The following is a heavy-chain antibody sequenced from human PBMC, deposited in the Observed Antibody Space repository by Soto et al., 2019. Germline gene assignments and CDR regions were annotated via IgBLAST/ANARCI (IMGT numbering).Heavy chain of an antibody. V-gene: IGHV3-23*01. J-gene: IGHJ3*01. CDR3: VPLRQRGSGSYGF. D-gene: IGHD3-10*01. CDR2: ISGSGGST. CDR1: GFTFSSYA. Sequence: EVQLLESGGGLVQPGGSLRLSCAASGFTFSSYAMSWVRQAPGKGLEWVSAISGSGGSTYYADSVKGRFTISRDNSKNSLYLQMNSLGAEDTAVYYWVPLRQRGSGSYGFWGQGTMVTVSS.